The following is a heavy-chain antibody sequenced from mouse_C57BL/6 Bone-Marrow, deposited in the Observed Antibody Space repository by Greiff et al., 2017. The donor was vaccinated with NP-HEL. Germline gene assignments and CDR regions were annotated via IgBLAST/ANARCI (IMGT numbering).Heavy chain of an antibody. CDR1: GLTFSDAW. V-gene: IGHV6-6*01. CDR3: TFPSSYESMDY. Sequence: EVMLVESGGGLVQPGGSMKLSCAASGLTFSDAWMDWVRQSPEKGLEWVAEIRNKANNHATYYAESVKGRFTISRDDSKSSVYLQMNSLRAEDTGIYYCTFPSSYESMDYWGQGTSVTVSS. D-gene: IGHD1-1*01. CDR2: IRNKANNHAT. J-gene: IGHJ4*01.